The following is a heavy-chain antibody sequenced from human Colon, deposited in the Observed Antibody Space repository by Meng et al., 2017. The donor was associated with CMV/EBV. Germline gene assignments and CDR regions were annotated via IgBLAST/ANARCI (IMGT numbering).Heavy chain of an antibody. J-gene: IGHJ2*01. CDR2: ILHSGTS. CDR3: ARHDPGQIYIYWYFDL. Sequence: DSIANGRYFWGWLRQPPGKGLEWIGSILHSGTSNYNPSLKSRVTMSVDTSMNQFSLKLSSVTAADTAVYYCARHDPGQIYIYWYFDLWSRGTLVTVSS. CDR1: DSIANGRYF. V-gene: IGHV4-39*01. D-gene: IGHD2-2*02.